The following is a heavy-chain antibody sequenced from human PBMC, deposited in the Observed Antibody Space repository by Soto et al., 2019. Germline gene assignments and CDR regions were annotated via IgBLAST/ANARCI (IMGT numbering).Heavy chain of an antibody. Sequence: PGGSLRLSCAASGFTFSSYGMHWVRQAPGKGLEWVAVISYDGSNKYYADSVKGRFTISRDNSKNTLYLQMNSLRAEDTAVYYCAKGNRGSYYYDSSGYKPPFDYWGQGTLVTVSS. V-gene: IGHV3-30*18. CDR3: AKGNRGSYYYDSSGYKPPFDY. J-gene: IGHJ4*02. D-gene: IGHD3-22*01. CDR2: ISYDGSNK. CDR1: GFTFSSYG.